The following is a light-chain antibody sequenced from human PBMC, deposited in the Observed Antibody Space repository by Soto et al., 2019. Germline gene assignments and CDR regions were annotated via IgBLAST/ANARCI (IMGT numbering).Light chain of an antibody. CDR2: EVS. CDR3: SSYTSSSTLDV. J-gene: IGLJ1*01. Sequence: QSVLTQPASVSGFPGQSITISCTGTSSDVGGYNYVSWYQQHPGRAPKLMIYEVSKRPSGFSNRFSGSKSGNTASLTISGLQAEDEADYYCSSYTSSSTLDVFGTGTKVTVL. CDR1: SSDVGGYNY. V-gene: IGLV2-14*01.